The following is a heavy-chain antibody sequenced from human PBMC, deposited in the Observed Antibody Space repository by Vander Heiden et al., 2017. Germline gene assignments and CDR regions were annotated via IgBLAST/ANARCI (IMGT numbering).Heavy chain of an antibody. CDR1: GFTFSNAW. CDR2: IKSKTDGGTT. D-gene: IGHD3-22*01. CDR3: TTDPYYYDSSGYSLVGY. V-gene: IGHV3-15*07. Sequence: EVQLVESGGGLVKPGGSLRLSCAASGFTFSNAWMNWVRQAPGKGLEWVGRIKSKTDGGTTDYAAPVKGRITISRDDSKNTLYLQMNSLKTEDTAVYYCTTDPYYYDSSGYSLVGYWGQGTLVTVSS. J-gene: IGHJ4*02.